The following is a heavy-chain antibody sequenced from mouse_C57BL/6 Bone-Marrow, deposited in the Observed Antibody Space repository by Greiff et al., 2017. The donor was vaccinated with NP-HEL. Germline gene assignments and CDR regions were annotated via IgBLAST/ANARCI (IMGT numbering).Heavy chain of an antibody. V-gene: IGHV1-15*01. Sequence: VELMESGAELVRPGASVTLSCKASGYTFTDYEMHWVKQTPVHGLEWIGAIDPETGGTAYNQKFKGKAILTADKSSSTAYMELRSLTSEDSAVYYCTREGYDYDLYFDVWGTGTTVTVSS. D-gene: IGHD2-4*01. J-gene: IGHJ1*03. CDR1: GYTFTDYE. CDR3: TREGYDYDLYFDV. CDR2: IDPETGGT.